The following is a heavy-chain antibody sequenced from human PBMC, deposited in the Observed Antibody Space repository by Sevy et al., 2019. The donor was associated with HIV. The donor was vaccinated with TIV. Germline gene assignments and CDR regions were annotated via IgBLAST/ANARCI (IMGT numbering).Heavy chain of an antibody. D-gene: IGHD3-9*01. Sequence: GGSLRLSCAASGFTFDDYSMHWVRRAPGKGLEWVSGLTWNSGDIGYVDSVKGRFTISRDNAKNSVFLQLNSLKPEDTAFYYCAKGGYDILTALDYWGQGTLVTVSS. CDR2: LTWNSGDI. J-gene: IGHJ4*02. CDR3: AKGGYDILTALDY. CDR1: GFTFDDYS. V-gene: IGHV3-9*01.